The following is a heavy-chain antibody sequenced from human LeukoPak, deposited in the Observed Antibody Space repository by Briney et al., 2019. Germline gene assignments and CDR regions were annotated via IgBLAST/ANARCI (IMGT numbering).Heavy chain of an antibody. Sequence: GRSLRLSCAASGFTFSSYAMHLVRQAPGKGLEWVAVISYDGSNKYYADSVKGRFTISRDNSKNTLYLQMNSLRAEDTAVYYCARDTDSSGYYSQDQRFDYWGQGTLVTVSS. J-gene: IGHJ4*02. V-gene: IGHV3-30-3*01. CDR3: ARDTDSSGYYSQDQRFDY. CDR2: ISYDGSNK. D-gene: IGHD3-22*01. CDR1: GFTFSSYA.